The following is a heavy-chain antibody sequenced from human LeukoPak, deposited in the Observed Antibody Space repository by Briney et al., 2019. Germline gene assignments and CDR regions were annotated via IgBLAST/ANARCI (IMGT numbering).Heavy chain of an antibody. CDR3: ARGTYYYGSGSLLPYFDY. J-gene: IGHJ4*02. Sequence: PSETLSLTCTVSGRSISSYYWSWLRQPPGKGLEWIGYIYYSGSTNYNPSLKSRVTISVDTSKNQFSLKLSSVTAADTAVYYCARGTYYYGSGSLLPYFDYWGQGTLVTVSS. D-gene: IGHD3-10*01. CDR2: IYYSGST. V-gene: IGHV4-59*01. CDR1: GRSISSYY.